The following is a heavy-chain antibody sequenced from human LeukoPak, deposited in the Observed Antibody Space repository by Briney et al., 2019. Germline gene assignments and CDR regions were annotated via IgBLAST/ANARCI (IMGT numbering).Heavy chain of an antibody. CDR2: IVVGSGNT. V-gene: IGHV1-58*01. J-gene: IGHJ4*02. CDR1: GFTFTSSA. D-gene: IGHD4-17*01. CDR3: AADPGHYGDYDFDY. Sequence: SVKVSCKASGFTFTSSAVQWVRQARGQRLEGIGWIVVGSGNTNYAQKFQERVTITRYITTSTAYMKMSSLRSEDTAVYYCAADPGHYGDYDFDYWGQGTLVTVSS.